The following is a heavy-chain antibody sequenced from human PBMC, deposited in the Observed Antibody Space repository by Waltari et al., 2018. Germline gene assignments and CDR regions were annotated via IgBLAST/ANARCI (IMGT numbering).Heavy chain of an antibody. V-gene: IGHV1-69*13. D-gene: IGHD6-13*01. CDR1: GGTLSSYA. Sequence: QVQLVQSGAEVKKPGSSVKVSCKASGGTLSSYAISWVPQAPGQGLEWMGGIIPIFGTANYAQKFQGRVTITADESTSTAYMELSSLRSEDTAVYYCARVGIAAAVTNWYFDLWGRGTLVTVSS. CDR3: ARVGIAAAVTNWYFDL. J-gene: IGHJ2*01. CDR2: IIPIFGTA.